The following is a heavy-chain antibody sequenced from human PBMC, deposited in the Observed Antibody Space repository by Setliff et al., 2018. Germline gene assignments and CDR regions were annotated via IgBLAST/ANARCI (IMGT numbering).Heavy chain of an antibody. D-gene: IGHD3-3*01. Sequence: PGGSLRLSCVASGFTFSNYGMHWVRQAPGKGLEWVALIWNDGSSKFYGDSMKGRFTISRDNSKNTLYLQMDSLRAEDTAVYYCARNWVTAQHYYYDFWTPATGYYYMDVWGKGTTVTVSS. J-gene: IGHJ6*03. CDR3: ARNWVTAQHYYYDFWTPATGYYYMDV. V-gene: IGHV3-33*01. CDR1: GFTFSNYG. CDR2: IWNDGSSK.